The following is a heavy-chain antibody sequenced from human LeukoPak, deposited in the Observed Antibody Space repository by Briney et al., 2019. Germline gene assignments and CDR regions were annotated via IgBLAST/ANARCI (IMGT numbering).Heavy chain of an antibody. J-gene: IGHJ3*02. D-gene: IGHD4-23*01. CDR2: IIPIFGTA. V-gene: IGHV1-69*13. CDR1: GGTFSSYA. Sequence: SVEVSCKASGGTFSSYAISWVRQAPGQGLEWMGGIIPIFGTANYAQKFQGRVTITADESTSTAYMELSSLRSEDTAVYYCARSRPSTTVVTLDFDAFDIWGQGTMVTVSS. CDR3: ARSRPSTTVVTLDFDAFDI.